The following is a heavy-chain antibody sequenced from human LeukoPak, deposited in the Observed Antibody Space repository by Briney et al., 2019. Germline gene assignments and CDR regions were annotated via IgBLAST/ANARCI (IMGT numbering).Heavy chain of an antibody. CDR2: INPNSGGT. CDR1: GYTFTGYY. D-gene: IGHD3-10*01. Sequence: ASVTVSCKASGYTFTGYYMHWVRQAPGQGLEWMGWINPNSGGTNYAQKFQGRVTMPRETSISTAYMELSRLRSDDTAVYYCASGGYYGSGSYEDYWGQGTLVTVSS. CDR3: ASGGYYGSGSYEDY. V-gene: IGHV1-2*02. J-gene: IGHJ4*02.